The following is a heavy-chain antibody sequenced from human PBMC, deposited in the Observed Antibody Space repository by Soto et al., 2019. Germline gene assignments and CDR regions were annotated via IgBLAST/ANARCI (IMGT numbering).Heavy chain of an antibody. Sequence: SETLSLTCTVSGGSISSGGYYWSWIRQHPGKGLEWIGYIYYSGSTYYNPSLKSRVTISVDTSKNQFSLKLSSVTAADTAVYYCASSGYMVRGVGDAFDIWGQGTMVTVSS. CDR3: ASSGYMVRGVGDAFDI. D-gene: IGHD3-10*01. CDR2: IYYSGST. CDR1: GGSISSGGYY. J-gene: IGHJ3*02. V-gene: IGHV4-31*03.